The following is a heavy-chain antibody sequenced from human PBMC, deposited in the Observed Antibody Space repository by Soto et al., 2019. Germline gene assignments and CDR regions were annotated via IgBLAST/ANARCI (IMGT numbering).Heavy chain of an antibody. CDR2: INSDGSNT. V-gene: IGHV3-74*01. Sequence: EVQLVESGGGLVQPGGSLRLCCAASGFTFSSYWMHWVRQAPGKGLVWVSRINSDGSNTGYADSVKGRFTISRDNAKNTLYLQMNGLRAEDTAVYYCAKQFDYWGQGTLVTVSS. CDR3: AKQFDY. J-gene: IGHJ4*02. CDR1: GFTFSSYW.